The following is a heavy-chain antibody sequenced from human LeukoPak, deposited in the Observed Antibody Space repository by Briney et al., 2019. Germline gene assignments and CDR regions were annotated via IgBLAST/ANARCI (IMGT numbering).Heavy chain of an antibody. D-gene: IGHD3-3*01. CDR1: GFTFSSYA. J-gene: IGHJ4*02. CDR2: ISGSGGST. CDR3: AKGQLYMEWSDHFDY. V-gene: IGHV3-23*01. Sequence: PGGSLRLSCAASGFTFSSYAMSWVRQAPGKGLEWVSAISGSGGSTYYADSVKGRFTISRDNSENTLYLQMNSLRAEDTAVYYCAKGQLYMEWSDHFDYWGQGTLVTVSS.